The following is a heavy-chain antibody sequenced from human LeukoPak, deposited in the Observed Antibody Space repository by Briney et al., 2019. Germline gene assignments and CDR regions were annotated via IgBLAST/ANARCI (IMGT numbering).Heavy chain of an antibody. J-gene: IGHJ5*02. CDR3: ATSIAAAGTHWFDP. CDR1: GGSISSGDYY. V-gene: IGHV4-30-4*08. CDR2: IYYSGST. Sequence: SQTLSLTCTVSGGSISSGDYYWSWIRQPPGKGLEWIGYIYYSGSTYYNPSLKSRVTISVDTSKNQFSLKLSSVTAADTAVYNCATSIAAAGTHWFDPWGQGTLVTVSS. D-gene: IGHD6-13*01.